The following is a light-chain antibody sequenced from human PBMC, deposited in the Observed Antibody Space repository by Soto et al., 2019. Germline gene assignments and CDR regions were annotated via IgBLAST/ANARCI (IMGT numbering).Light chain of an antibody. Sequence: NFMLTQPHSVSESPGKTVTISCTRSSGSIASNYVQWYQQRPGSAPTPVIYEDNQRPSGVPDRFSGSIDSSSNSASLTISGLKTEDEAAYYCQSYDSSNQVFGTATKLTVL. CDR1: SGSIASNY. J-gene: IGLJ1*01. V-gene: IGLV6-57*04. CDR2: EDN. CDR3: QSYDSSNQV.